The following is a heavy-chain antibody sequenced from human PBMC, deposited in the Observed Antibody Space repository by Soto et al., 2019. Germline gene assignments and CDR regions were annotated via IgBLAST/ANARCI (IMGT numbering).Heavy chain of an antibody. CDR2: INPNSGGT. CDR1: GYTFTGYY. CDR3: ATLYSGRSLES. Sequence: ASVKVSCKASGYTFTGYYMHWVRQAPGQGLELMGWINPNSGGTNYAQKFQGRVTMTRDTSISTAYLQWSSLKASDTAMYYCATLYSGRSLESWGQGTLVTVYS. D-gene: IGHD1-26*01. V-gene: IGHV1-2*02. J-gene: IGHJ5*02.